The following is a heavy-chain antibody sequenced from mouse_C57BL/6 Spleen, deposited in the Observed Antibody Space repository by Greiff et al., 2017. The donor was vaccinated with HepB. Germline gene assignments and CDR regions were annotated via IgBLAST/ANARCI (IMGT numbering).Heavy chain of an antibody. CDR2: ISYDGSN. D-gene: IGHD1-1*01. CDR3: ARVRITTVVDWYFDV. J-gene: IGHJ1*03. V-gene: IGHV3-6*01. Sequence: VQLKESGPGLVKPPQSLSLTCSVTGYSITSGYYWNWIRQFPGNKLEWMGYISYDGSNNYNPSLKNRISITRDTSKNQFFLKLNSVTTEDTATYYCARVRITTVVDWYFDVWGTGTTVTVSS. CDR1: GYSITSGYY.